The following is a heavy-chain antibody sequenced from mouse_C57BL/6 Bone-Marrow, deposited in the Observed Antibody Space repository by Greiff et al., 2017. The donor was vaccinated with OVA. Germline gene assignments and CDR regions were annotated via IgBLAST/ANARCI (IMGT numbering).Heavy chain of an antibody. D-gene: IGHD1-1*01. Sequence: EVQRVESGGGLVKPGGSLKLSCAASGFTFSSYAMSWVRQTPEKRLEWVATISDGGSYTYYPDNVKGRFTISRDNAKNNLYLQMSHLKSEDTAMYYCAREVPITTVVDWGQGTLVTVSA. J-gene: IGHJ3*01. CDR1: GFTFSSYA. V-gene: IGHV5-4*01. CDR2: ISDGGSYT. CDR3: AREVPITTVVD.